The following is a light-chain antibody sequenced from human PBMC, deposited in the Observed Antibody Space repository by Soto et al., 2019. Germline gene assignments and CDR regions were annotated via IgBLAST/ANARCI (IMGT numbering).Light chain of an antibody. CDR2: SAS. Sequence: AIQMTQSPPSLSTSVGDRVTITCRASQDIGNDVGWYQQKPGKAPQLLIYSASRLQSGVPSRFSGSGSGTDFTLTINSLQPEDFATYYCLQDYTYPYTFGQGTKLEIK. CDR3: LQDYTYPYT. CDR1: QDIGND. V-gene: IGKV1-6*01. J-gene: IGKJ2*01.